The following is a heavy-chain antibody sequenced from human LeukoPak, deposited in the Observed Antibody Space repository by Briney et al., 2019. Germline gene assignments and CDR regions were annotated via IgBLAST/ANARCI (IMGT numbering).Heavy chain of an antibody. CDR3: ATGAAAGALFNY. V-gene: IGHV1-46*01. D-gene: IGHD6-13*01. Sequence: GASVTVSCKASGYTFTSSYIHWVRQAPGQGLEWMGIINPSGGSTSYAQKFQGRVTMTRDTSTSTGYMELSSLRSEDTAIYYCATGAAAGALFNYWGQGTLVTVSS. CDR1: GYTFTSSY. J-gene: IGHJ4*02. CDR2: INPSGGST.